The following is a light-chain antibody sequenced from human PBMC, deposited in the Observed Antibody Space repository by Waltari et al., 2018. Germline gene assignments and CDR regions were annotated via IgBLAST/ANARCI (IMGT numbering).Light chain of an antibody. V-gene: IGKV1-39*01. Sequence: DIQMTQSPSSLSASVGDRVTITCRASQSISSYLNWYQQKPGKAPKLLIYAASNLQSGVPSRFSGSGSGTDFTLTISSLRPEDFATYYCQQSYSTLWTFGQGTKVEIK. CDR1: QSISSY. CDR2: AAS. J-gene: IGKJ1*01. CDR3: QQSYSTLWT.